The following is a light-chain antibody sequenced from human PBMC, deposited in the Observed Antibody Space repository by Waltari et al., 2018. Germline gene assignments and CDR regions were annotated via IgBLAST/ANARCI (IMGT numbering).Light chain of an antibody. CDR1: QSVSRS. Sequence: SCRASQSVSRSLAWYQQKPGQAPRPLIYGASSRATGVPDRFSGSGSGTDFSLTISRLEPEDFAVYYCQQYVRLPVSFGQGTKVEIK. CDR3: QQYVRLPVS. V-gene: IGKV3-20*01. CDR2: GAS. J-gene: IGKJ1*01.